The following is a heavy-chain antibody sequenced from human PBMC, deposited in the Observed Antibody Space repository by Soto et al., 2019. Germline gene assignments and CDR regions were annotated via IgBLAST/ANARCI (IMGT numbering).Heavy chain of an antibody. Sequence: GGSLRLSCTGSGFTFGDFGMSWFRQAPGKGLEWLSFIRSKGYGGTTESAASVRGRFITSRDDSKSIAYLQMNSLKTEDTAVYYCASLTSWSQEYYYGMDVWGQGTTVTVSS. CDR1: GFTFGDFG. D-gene: IGHD2-2*01. J-gene: IGHJ6*02. V-gene: IGHV3-49*03. CDR2: IRSKGYGGTT. CDR3: ASLTSWSQEYYYGMDV.